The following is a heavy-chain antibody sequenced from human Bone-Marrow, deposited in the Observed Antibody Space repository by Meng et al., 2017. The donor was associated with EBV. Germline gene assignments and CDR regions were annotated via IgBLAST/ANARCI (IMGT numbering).Heavy chain of an antibody. V-gene: IGHV1-69*01. Sequence: VLPGAGCSKLWSARSVTCQPPRSPFSRSAVRWVRQAPGQRLDRIGGLIPMSDAQHYAENSQAILRITQDESTRIHYMELSGIRSEDTSVYYCARESGRGFTPDYWGQGTLVTVSS. D-gene: IGHD3-10*01. CDR1: RSPFSRSA. CDR2: LIPMSDAQ. J-gene: IGHJ4*02. CDR3: ARESGRGFTPDY.